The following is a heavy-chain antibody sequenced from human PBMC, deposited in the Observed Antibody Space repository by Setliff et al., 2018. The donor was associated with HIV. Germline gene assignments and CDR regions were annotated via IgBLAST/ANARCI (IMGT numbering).Heavy chain of an antibody. CDR1: GGSISSDDYY. CDR3: ARAGMGALRSLFDY. Sequence: SETLSLTCTVSGGSISSDDYYWNWIRQPPGKGLELIGYITDSGSAYYNPSLKSRVTISIDTSKNQFSLKLNAVTAADTAIYDCARAGMGALRSLFDYWGQGTLVTVSS. V-gene: IGHV4-30-4*08. CDR2: ITDSGSA. D-gene: IGHD1-26*01. J-gene: IGHJ4*02.